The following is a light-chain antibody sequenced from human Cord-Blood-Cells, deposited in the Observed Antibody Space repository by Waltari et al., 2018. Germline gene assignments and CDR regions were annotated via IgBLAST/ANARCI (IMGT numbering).Light chain of an antibody. CDR3: QQYYSYPRT. J-gene: IGKJ1*01. CDR2: ASS. Sequence: AIRMTQSPSSLSASPGDRVTITCRASEGISSYLAWYQQKPGKAPKLLIYASSTLQSGVPSRFSSSGSGTDFTLTISCLQSEDVATYYCQQYYSYPRTFGQGTKVEIK. V-gene: IGKV1-8*01. CDR1: EGISSY.